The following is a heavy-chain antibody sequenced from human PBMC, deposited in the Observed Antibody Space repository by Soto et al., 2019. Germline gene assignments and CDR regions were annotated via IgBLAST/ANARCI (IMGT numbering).Heavy chain of an antibody. J-gene: IGHJ4*02. V-gene: IGHV1-18*01. D-gene: IGHD2-21*01. Sequence: ASVKVSCKASGYTFTSYDINWVRQATGQGLEWMGWMNPNSGNTNYAQKLQGRVTMTTDTSTSTAYMELRSLRSDDTAVYYCARAGDLDGNYFDYWGQGTLVTVSS. CDR1: GYTFTSYD. CDR2: MNPNSGNT. CDR3: ARAGDLDGNYFDY.